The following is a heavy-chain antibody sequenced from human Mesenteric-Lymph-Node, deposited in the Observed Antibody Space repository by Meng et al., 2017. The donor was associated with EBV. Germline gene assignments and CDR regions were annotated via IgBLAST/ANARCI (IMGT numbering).Heavy chain of an antibody. D-gene: IGHD3-10*01. CDR2: TYHSGSS. V-gene: IGHV4/OR15-8*01. Sequence: DPSLLKTAEHLSLRHYVPGYLNTSTTLFWGWIRQSPRKGLEWIGETYHSGSSNYSPSLKSRVSMSVDNSKNQFSLTLHSVTAADTAVYYCARGLGGSGKYHFDFWGPGILVTVSS. J-gene: IGHJ4*02. CDR1: GYLNTSTTL. CDR3: ARGLGGSGKYHFDF.